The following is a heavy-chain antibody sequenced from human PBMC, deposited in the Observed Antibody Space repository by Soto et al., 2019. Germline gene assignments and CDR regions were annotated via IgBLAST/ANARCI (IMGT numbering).Heavy chain of an antibody. J-gene: IGHJ6*02. Sequence: LRLSYAASGFTFSSYAMSWVRQAPGKGLEWVSAISGSGGSTYYADSVKGRFTISRDNSKNTLYLQMNSLRAEDTAVYYCAKDLFYSNYLAYYYYGRDVWGQVTTCTVS. CDR1: GFTFSSYA. V-gene: IGHV3-23*01. D-gene: IGHD4-4*01. CDR2: ISGSGGST. CDR3: AKDLFYSNYLAYYYYGRDV.